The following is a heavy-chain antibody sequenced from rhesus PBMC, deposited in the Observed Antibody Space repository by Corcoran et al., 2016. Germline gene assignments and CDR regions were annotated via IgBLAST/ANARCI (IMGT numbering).Heavy chain of an antibody. CDR2: IYGSGRST. V-gene: IGHV4-169*02. Sequence: QLQLQESGPGLVKPSETLSVTCAVSGGSISSSYWSWIRQAPGKGLEWIGYIYGSGRSTNSHPSLKSRVPLSVDTSKNQLSLKLSSVTAADTAVYYCASEDGNYGLDSWGQGVVVTVSS. CDR1: GGSISSSY. J-gene: IGHJ6*01. D-gene: IGHD4-29*01. CDR3: ASEDGNYGLDS.